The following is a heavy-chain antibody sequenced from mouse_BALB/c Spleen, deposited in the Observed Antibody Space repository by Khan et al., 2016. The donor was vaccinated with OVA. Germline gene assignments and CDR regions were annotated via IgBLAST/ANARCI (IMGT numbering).Heavy chain of an antibody. J-gene: IGHJ3*01. CDR2: IWSGGTT. CDR1: GFSLTSYG. D-gene: IGHD2-4*01. Sequence: VELVESGPGLVQPSQSLSITCTVSGFSLTSYGVHWVRQSPGKGLEWLGVIWSGGTTDYNAPFISRLCISKDNSKSQVFFKMNSLQANDTANYYCARNYDYDEGLAYWGQGTLVTVSA. CDR3: ARNYDYDEGLAY. V-gene: IGHV2-2*02.